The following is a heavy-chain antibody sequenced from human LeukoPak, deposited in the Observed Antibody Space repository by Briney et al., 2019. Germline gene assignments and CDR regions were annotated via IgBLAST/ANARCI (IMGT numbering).Heavy chain of an antibody. V-gene: IGHV1-2*02. Sequence: ASVKLSCKASGYALTGYCMHRVRQAPGQGLGWMGWISPNSGGTNYAQKFQGRVTMNRDTSISTAYMELSRLRSDDTAVSYCARGIGDPVDYWGQGTLVTVSS. J-gene: IGHJ4*02. CDR2: ISPNSGGT. CDR1: GYALTGYC. CDR3: ARGIGDPVDY. D-gene: IGHD3-10*01.